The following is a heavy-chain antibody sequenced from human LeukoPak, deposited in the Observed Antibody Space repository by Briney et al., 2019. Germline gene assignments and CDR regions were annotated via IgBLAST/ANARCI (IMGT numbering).Heavy chain of an antibody. CDR3: AKDPRAMGRYFFDD. Sequence: GGSLRLSCVGSEFTFNAYAMSWVRQRPGEGPEWVAMISSSGDATDYAGSVKDRLSISRDNAKKTLYLQITRPRADDTAIYYCAKDPRAMGRYFFDDWGQGSLVTVSS. J-gene: IGHJ4*01. CDR1: EFTFNAYA. CDR2: ISSSGDAT. D-gene: IGHD3-16*01. V-gene: IGHV3-23*01.